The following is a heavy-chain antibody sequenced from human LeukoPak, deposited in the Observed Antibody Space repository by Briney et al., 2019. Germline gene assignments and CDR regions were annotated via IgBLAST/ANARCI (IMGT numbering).Heavy chain of an antibody. V-gene: IGHV3-7*01. CDR1: GFTFSNYW. CDR2: IKPEGSEK. CDR3: ARDSGSGGP. Sequence: PGGSLRLSCAASGFTFSNYWMSWVRQPPGKGLEWVAHIKPEGSEKNYVDSVKGRFTLFRDDAKNSVYLQMNSLRVEDTAVYYCARDSGSGGPWGQGTLVTVSS. J-gene: IGHJ5*02. D-gene: IGHD6-19*01.